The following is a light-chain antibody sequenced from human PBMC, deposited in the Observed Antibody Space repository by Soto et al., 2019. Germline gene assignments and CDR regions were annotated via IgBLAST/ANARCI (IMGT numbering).Light chain of an antibody. CDR2: KAS. V-gene: IGKV1-5*03. CDR3: QQYNSS. CDR1: QSISNW. Sequence: DIQMAQSPSTLSASVGDRVTITCRASQSISNWLAWYQQKPGKAPKLLIYKASSLESGVPSRFSGSGSGTEFTLTFSSLQPDDFATYYCQQYNSSFGQGTKVDIK. J-gene: IGKJ2*01.